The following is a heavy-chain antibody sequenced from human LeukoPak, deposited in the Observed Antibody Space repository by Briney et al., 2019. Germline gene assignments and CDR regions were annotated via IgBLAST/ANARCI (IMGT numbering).Heavy chain of an antibody. D-gene: IGHD3-10*02. J-gene: IGHJ5*02. Sequence: PSQTLSLTCAVSGGSIGSGGYSWSWIRQPPGKGLEWIGYIYHSGSTYYNPSLKSRVTISVDRSKNQFSLKLSSVTAADTAVYYCARSVLFRYWFDPWGQGTLVTVSS. CDR1: GGSIGSGGYS. V-gene: IGHV4-30-2*01. CDR2: IYHSGST. CDR3: ARSVLFRYWFDP.